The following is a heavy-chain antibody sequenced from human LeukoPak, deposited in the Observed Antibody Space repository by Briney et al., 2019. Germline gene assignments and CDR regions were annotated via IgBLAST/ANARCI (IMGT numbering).Heavy chain of an antibody. V-gene: IGHV3-21*01. J-gene: IGHJ4*02. CDR2: ISSSSSYI. Sequence: GGSLRLSCAASGFTFSTYWMHWVRQAPGKGLEWVSSISSSSSYIYYADSVKGRFTISRDNAKNSLYLQMNSLRAEDTAVYYCARDLLYGDYPDYWGQGTLVTVSS. CDR3: ARDLLYGDYPDY. D-gene: IGHD4-17*01. CDR1: GFTFSTYW.